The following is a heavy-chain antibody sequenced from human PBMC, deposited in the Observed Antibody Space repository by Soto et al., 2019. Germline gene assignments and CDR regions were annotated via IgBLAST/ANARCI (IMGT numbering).Heavy chain of an antibody. J-gene: IGHJ4*02. Sequence: SETLSLTCNVSGGSISSYYWSWIRQPPGKGLEWIGYIYYSGSTNYNPSLKSRVTISVDTSKNQFSLKLSSVTAADTAVYYCGREVSYGDYGYWGQGTLVTVSS. V-gene: IGHV4-59*01. CDR3: GREVSYGDYGY. CDR2: IYYSGST. D-gene: IGHD4-17*01. CDR1: GGSISSYY.